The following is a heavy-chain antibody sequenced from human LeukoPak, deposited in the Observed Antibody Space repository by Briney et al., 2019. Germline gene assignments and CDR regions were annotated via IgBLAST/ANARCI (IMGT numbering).Heavy chain of an antibody. CDR1: GGASRTYY. D-gene: IGHD1-26*01. J-gene: IGHJ3*02. V-gene: IGHV4-4*09. Sequence: SEALSLTCTVSGGASRTYYWSWIRQHPGKGLEWIGCIYTSGSTTYSPSLKSRVTMLIDTSRNQFSLKLTSVTAADTAVYYCARPQHTGSTNAFEIWGQGTMVAVSS. CDR3: ARPQHTGSTNAFEI. CDR2: IYTSGST.